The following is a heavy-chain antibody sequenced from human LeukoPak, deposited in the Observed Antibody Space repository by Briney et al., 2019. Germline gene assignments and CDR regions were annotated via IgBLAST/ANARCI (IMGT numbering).Heavy chain of an antibody. CDR2: IYHSGST. CDR3: ARPLTDPYWNDAFDI. CDR1: GYSLSSGYY. Sequence: SETLSLTCAVSGYSLSSGYYWGWIRQPPGKGLEWIGSIYHSGSTHYNPSLKSRVTISVDTSKNQFSLKLSSVTAADTAVYYCARPLTDPYWNDAFDIWGQGTMVTVSS. V-gene: IGHV4-38-2*01. D-gene: IGHD1-14*01. J-gene: IGHJ3*02.